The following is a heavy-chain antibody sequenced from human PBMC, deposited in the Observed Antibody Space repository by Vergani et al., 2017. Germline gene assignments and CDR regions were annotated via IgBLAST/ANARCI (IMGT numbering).Heavy chain of an antibody. V-gene: IGHV4-61*02. Sequence: QVQLQESGPGLVKPSQTLSLTCTVSGDSISSGSYYWSWIRQPAGKGLEWIGRIYTSGSTNYNPSLKSRVTMSVDTSKNQFSLTLNSVTATDTAIYFCARVNTETNGHLYYYYYMDVWVQGTAVTVS. D-gene: IGHD4-11*01. CDR2: IYTSGST. CDR3: ARVNTETNGHLYYYYYMDV. CDR1: GDSISSGSYY. J-gene: IGHJ6*03.